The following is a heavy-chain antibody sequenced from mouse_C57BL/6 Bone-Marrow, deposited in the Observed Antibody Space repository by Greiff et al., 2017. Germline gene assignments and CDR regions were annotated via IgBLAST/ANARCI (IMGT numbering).Heavy chain of an antibody. D-gene: IGHD2-4*01. CDR2: IDPENGDT. J-gene: IGHJ4*01. CDR3: TFYDYGQGDY. Sequence: EVQLQQSGAELVRPGASVKLSCTASGFNIKDAYMHWVKQRPEQGLEWIGWIDPENGDTEYAPKFQGKATITADTSSNTAYLQRSSLTSEDTAVYYCTFYDYGQGDYWDQGTSVTVSS. V-gene: IGHV14-4*01. CDR1: GFNIKDAY.